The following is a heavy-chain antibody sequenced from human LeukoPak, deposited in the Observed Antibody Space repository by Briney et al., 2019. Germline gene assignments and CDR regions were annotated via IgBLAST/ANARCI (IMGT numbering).Heavy chain of an antibody. Sequence: GVSLRLSCAASRFTFSNYGMHWVRQAPGKGLEWVAVIWYDGSNKYYADSVKGRFTISRDNSKNTLYLQMNSLRAEDTAVYYCARGQGYDNGTYNYGFSDYWGQGTLVTVSS. CDR3: ARGQGYDNGTYNYGFSDY. CDR1: RFTFSNYG. D-gene: IGHD3-22*01. J-gene: IGHJ4*02. V-gene: IGHV3-33*01. CDR2: IWYDGSNK.